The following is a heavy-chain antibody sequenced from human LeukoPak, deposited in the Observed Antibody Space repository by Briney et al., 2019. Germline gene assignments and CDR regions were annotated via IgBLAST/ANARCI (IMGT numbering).Heavy chain of an antibody. Sequence: RASVKVSCKASGYTFTSYGISWVRQAPGQGLEWMGWISAYNGNTNYAQKLQGRVTMTTDTSTSTAYMELRSLRSDDTAVYYCATVSACSSTSCERYAFDIWGQGTMVTVSS. J-gene: IGHJ3*02. CDR3: ATVSACSSTSCERYAFDI. CDR1: GYTFTSYG. D-gene: IGHD2-2*01. V-gene: IGHV1-18*01. CDR2: ISAYNGNT.